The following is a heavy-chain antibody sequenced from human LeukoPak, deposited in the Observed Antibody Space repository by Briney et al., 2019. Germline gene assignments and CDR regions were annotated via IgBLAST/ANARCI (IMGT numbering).Heavy chain of an antibody. D-gene: IGHD7-27*01. CDR2: ISPSGGGT. V-gene: IGHV3-23*01. J-gene: IGHJ4*02. Sequence: GGSLRLSCAASGFTFRNHGMNWVRQAPGKGLEWVSGISPSGGGTYYTDSVKGRFTISRDDSKNTLSLQTNSLRVEDTALYYCAQDIAWGAFEHWGQGTLVTVSS. CDR1: GFTFRNHG. CDR3: AQDIAWGAFEH.